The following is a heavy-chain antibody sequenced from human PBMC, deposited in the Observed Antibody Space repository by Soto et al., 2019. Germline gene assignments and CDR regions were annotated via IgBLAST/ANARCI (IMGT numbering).Heavy chain of an antibody. V-gene: IGHV6-1*01. J-gene: IGHJ3*01. D-gene: IGHD2-15*01. CDR1: GDSVSSNSAT. CDR3: ARVAVAFDAFDL. Sequence: SQTLSLTCGISGDSVSSNSATWNWIRQSPSRGLEWLGRTYLRSKWYNEYAVSVKSRIAISPDTSKNHFSLQLSSVTPEDTAVYFCARVAVAFDAFDLWGQGTVVTVSS. CDR2: TYLRSKWYN.